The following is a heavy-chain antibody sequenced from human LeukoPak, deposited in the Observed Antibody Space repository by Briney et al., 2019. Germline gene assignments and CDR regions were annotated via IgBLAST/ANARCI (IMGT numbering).Heavy chain of an antibody. CDR2: IKQDGSER. Sequence: GGSLRLSCAASGFTFSNYWMTWVRQAPGKGLEWVASIKQDGSERYYVDSVKGRFTFSRDNAKNSLYLQMDSLRAEDTAVYYCARDKSAGADTGSSFYYWGQGALVTVSS. V-gene: IGHV3-7*03. CDR1: GFTFSNYW. J-gene: IGHJ4*02. CDR3: ARDKSAGADTGSSFYY. D-gene: IGHD3-10*01.